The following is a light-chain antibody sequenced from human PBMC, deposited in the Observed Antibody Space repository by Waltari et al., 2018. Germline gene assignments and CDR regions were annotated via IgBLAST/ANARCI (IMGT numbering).Light chain of an antibody. V-gene: IGLV2-14*01. CDR1: SSDVGGYTY. CDR3: SSYRSSTTLKYV. CDR2: EVT. Sequence: QSALTQPASVSGSPGQSITISCPGTSSDVGGYTYVSWYQQHPGKVPKLMIYEVTNRPSGVSDRFSGSKSGNTASLTSSGLQAEDEADYYCSSYRSSTTLKYVFGTGTKVTVL. J-gene: IGLJ1*01.